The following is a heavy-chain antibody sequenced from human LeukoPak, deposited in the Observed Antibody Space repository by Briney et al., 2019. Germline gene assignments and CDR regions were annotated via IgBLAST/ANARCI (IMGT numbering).Heavy chain of an antibody. V-gene: IGHV3-7*01. J-gene: IGHJ5*02. Sequence: GGSLRLSCAASGFTFSSYWMIWVRQAPGKGLEWVANIKQDGSGKYYVDSVKGRFTISRDNAKNSLYLQMNSLRAEDTAVYYCARDDCSSISCYHNWFDPWGQGTLVTVSS. CDR1: GFTFSSYW. CDR2: IKQDGSGK. D-gene: IGHD2-2*01. CDR3: ARDDCSSISCYHNWFDP.